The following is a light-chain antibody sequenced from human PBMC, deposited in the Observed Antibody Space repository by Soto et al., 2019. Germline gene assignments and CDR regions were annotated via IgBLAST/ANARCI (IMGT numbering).Light chain of an antibody. J-gene: IGKJ1*01. CDR2: PAS. CDR1: QPVSSW. CDR3: LQGYNFPRA. Sequence: DIQMTQSPSSISASVGDRVTITCRASQPVSSWLAWYQQVPGQGPYPLIYPASTLQSGVPSRFSGSGSGTDFTLPINSLQPEDFATYYCLQGYNFPRAFDQGTRVYI. V-gene: IGKV1-12*01.